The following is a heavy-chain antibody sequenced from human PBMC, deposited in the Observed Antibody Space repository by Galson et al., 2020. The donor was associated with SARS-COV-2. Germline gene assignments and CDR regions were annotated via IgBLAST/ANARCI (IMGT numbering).Heavy chain of an antibody. CDR1: GFTFSSYD. CDR2: IGTAGDT. Sequence: GGSLRLSCAAFGFTFSSYDMHWVRQATGKGLEWVSAIGTAGDTYYPGSVKGRFTISRENAKNSLYLQMNSVRAGDTAVYYCARGSYQLLLLPSDAFDIWGQGTIVTVSS. V-gene: IGHV3-13*04. D-gene: IGHD2-2*01. CDR3: ARGSYQLLLLPSDAFDI. J-gene: IGHJ3*02.